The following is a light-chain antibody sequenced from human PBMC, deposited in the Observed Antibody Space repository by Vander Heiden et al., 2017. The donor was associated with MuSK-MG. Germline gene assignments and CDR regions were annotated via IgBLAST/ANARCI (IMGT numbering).Light chain of an antibody. CDR1: QSISSY. J-gene: IGKJ2*01. CDR3: QQSYTTLST. V-gene: IGKV1-39*01. CDR2: AAS. Sequence: DIQMTQSPSSLAASVADRVTITCRASQSISSYLNSHQQKPGKAPKLLLYAASSLQSPVPSRFSRSASGTDFTLTIRSLPPEHFATYYCQQSYTTLSTFGQGTKLEIK.